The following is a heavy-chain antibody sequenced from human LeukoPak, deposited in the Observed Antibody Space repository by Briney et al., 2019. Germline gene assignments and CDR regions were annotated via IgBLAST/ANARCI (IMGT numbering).Heavy chain of an antibody. D-gene: IGHD1-26*01. Sequence: GGSLRLSCAASGFTFSGSATHWVRQASGKGLEWVGRIRSKANSYATAYAASVKGRFTISRDDSKNTAYLQMNSLKTEDTAVYYCTRPGIVGATSFDYWGQGTLVTVSS. CDR3: TRPGIVGATSFDY. J-gene: IGHJ4*02. CDR2: IRSKANSYAT. CDR1: GFTFSGSA. V-gene: IGHV3-73*01.